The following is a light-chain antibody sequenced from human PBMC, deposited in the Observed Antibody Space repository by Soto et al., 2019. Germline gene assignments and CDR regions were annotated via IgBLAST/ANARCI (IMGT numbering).Light chain of an antibody. V-gene: IGLV2-14*01. J-gene: IGLJ2*01. CDR1: SSDSGSHNY. CDR2: EVT. CDR3: ASLTNSNTLL. Sequence: QSALRQPASVSGSPGQSITISCTGASSDSGSHNYVSWYQRHPGNAPKLLIYEVTNRPSGVSRRFSGSKSVNAASLTISDLQAEDEADYYCASLTNSNTLLFGGGTKLTVL.